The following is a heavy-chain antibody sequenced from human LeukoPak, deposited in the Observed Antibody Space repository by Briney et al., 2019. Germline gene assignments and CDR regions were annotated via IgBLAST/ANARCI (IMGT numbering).Heavy chain of an antibody. D-gene: IGHD3-22*01. V-gene: IGHV1-8*01. CDR3: ATSTDYYDSSGYY. CDR2: MNPNSGNT. Sequence: MNPNSGNTGYAQKFQGRVTMTRNTSISTAYMELSSLRSEDTAVYYCATSTDYYDSSGYYWGQGTLVTVSS. J-gene: IGHJ4*02.